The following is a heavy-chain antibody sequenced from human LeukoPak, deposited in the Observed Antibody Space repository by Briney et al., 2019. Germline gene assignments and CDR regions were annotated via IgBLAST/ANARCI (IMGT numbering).Heavy chain of an antibody. CDR3: ARSGSGSLYYYYYYMDV. CDR2: IIPIFGTA. D-gene: IGHD3-10*01. J-gene: IGHJ6*03. CDR1: GGTFSSYA. V-gene: IGHV1-69*06. Sequence: GASVKVSCKASGGTFSSYAISWVRQAPGQGLEWMGGIIPIFGTANYAQKFQGRVTITADKSTSTAYMELSSLRSEDTAVYYCARSGSGSLYYYYYYMDVWGKGTTVTVSS.